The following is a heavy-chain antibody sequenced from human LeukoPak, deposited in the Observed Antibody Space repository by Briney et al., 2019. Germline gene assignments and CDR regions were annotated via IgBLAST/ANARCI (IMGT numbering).Heavy chain of an antibody. J-gene: IGHJ5*02. CDR1: GFTFTSYA. CDR3: AKEGTMIVVAAPLDL. Sequence: GGSLRLSCAASGFTFTSYALSWVRQAPGKGLEWVAFIRYDGSNEYYGDSVKGRFTISRDNSKNTLSLQMNSLRVEDTAVYYCAKEGTMIVVAAPLDLWGQGTLVTVSP. D-gene: IGHD3-22*01. CDR2: IRYDGSNE. V-gene: IGHV3-30*02.